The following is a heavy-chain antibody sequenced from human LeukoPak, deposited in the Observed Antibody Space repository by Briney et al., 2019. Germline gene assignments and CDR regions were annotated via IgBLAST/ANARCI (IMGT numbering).Heavy chain of an antibody. CDR2: ISYDGSNK. CDR1: GFTFSSYA. CDR3: AREGGGSCYSSVCYYYGMDV. V-gene: IGHV3-30*04. Sequence: PGGSLRLSCAASGFTFSSYAMHWVRQAPGKGLEGVAVISYDGSNKYYADSVKGRFTISRDNSKNTLYLQMNSLRAEDTAVYYCAREGGGSCYSSVCYYYGMDVWDKGTTVTVSS. J-gene: IGHJ6*04. D-gene: IGHD2-15*01.